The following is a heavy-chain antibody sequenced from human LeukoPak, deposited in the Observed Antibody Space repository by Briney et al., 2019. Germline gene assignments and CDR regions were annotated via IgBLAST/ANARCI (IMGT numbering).Heavy chain of an antibody. V-gene: IGHV3-21*01. Sequence: GSLRLSCGASGFTFSSYSMNWGRQPPEKGLKWVSSISSSSSYIYYAESVKDRFTISRDNAKNSLYLQMNSLRAGDTAVYYCAREGVGATVNFDYSGQGTLVTGSS. CDR3: AREGVGATVNFDY. CDR1: GFTFSSYS. D-gene: IGHD1-26*01. J-gene: IGHJ4*02. CDR2: ISSSSSYI.